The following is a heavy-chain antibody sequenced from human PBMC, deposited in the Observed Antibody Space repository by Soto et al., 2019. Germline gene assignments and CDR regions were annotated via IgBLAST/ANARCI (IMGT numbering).Heavy chain of an antibody. J-gene: IGHJ4*02. V-gene: IGHV3-21*01. D-gene: IGHD5-18*01. CDR3: ARDQPGYSYGYGLGY. CDR1: GFTFSSYS. Sequence: EVQLVESGGGLVKPGGSLRLSCAASGFTFSSYSMNWVRQAPGKGLECVSSISSSSSYIYYADSLKGRFTISRDNAKNSLYLQMNSLRAEDTAVYYCARDQPGYSYGYGLGYWGQGTLVTVSS. CDR2: ISSSSSYI.